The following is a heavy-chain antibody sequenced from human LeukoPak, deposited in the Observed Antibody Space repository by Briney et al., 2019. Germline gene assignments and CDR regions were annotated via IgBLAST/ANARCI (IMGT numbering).Heavy chain of an antibody. J-gene: IGHJ4*02. Sequence: AGGSLRLSCAVSGITLSNYGMSWVRQAPGKGLEWVAGISGSGGKTNYADSVKGRFTISRDNPKNTLYLRMNSLRAEDTAVYFCAKRGVVIRVILVGFHKEAFYFDSWGQGALVTVSS. V-gene: IGHV3-23*01. CDR3: AKRGVVIRVILVGFHKEAFYFDS. CDR2: ISGSGGKT. CDR1: GITLSNYG. D-gene: IGHD3-22*01.